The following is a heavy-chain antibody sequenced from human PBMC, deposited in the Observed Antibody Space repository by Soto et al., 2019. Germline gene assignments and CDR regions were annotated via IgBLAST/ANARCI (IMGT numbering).Heavy chain of an antibody. V-gene: IGHV4-39*01. D-gene: IGHD4-17*01. J-gene: IGHJ3*02. CDR2: IYYSGST. CDR3: ARHDGDYVFAFDI. Sequence: QLQLQESGPGLVKPSETLSLTCTVSGGSISSSSYYWGWIRQPPGKGLEWIGSIYYSGSTYYNPSLKSRVTITVDTSKNQCSLTLSAVTAADPAVYYCARHDGDYVFAFDIWGQGTMVTVSS. CDR1: GGSISSSSYY.